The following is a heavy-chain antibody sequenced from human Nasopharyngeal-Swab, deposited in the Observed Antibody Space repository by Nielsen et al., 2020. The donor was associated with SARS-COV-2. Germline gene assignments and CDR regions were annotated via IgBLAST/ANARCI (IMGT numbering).Heavy chain of an antibody. J-gene: IGHJ6*03. V-gene: IGHV3-23*01. D-gene: IGHD4-17*01. CDR1: GFTFSSYA. CDR2: ISGSGGST. CDR3: AKYYGDYPYYYYYMDV. Sequence: GESLKISCAASGFTFSSYAMSWVRQAPGKGLEWVSAISGSGGSTYYADSVKGRFTISRDNSKNTLYLQMNSLRAEDTAVYYCAKYYGDYPYYYYYMDVWAKGPRSPSP.